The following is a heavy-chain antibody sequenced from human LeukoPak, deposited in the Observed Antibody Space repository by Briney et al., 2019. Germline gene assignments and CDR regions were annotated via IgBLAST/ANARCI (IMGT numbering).Heavy chain of an antibody. V-gene: IGHV4-59*01. J-gene: IGHJ4*02. CDR2: INYSGSP. D-gene: IGHD4-17*01. CDR3: AREGRQDYVYFDH. Sequence: SETLSLTCIVSGGSISSYYWSWIRQPPGKGLEWMGYINYSGSPNYNPSLKSRVTMSVDPSKNQFSLKLSSLTAADTAMYYCAREGRQDYVYFDHWGQGSLATVSS. CDR1: GGSISSYY.